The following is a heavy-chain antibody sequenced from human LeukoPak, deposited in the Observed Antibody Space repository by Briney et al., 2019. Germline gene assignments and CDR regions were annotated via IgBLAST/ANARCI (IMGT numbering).Heavy chain of an antibody. CDR1: GFTFSSYW. V-gene: IGHV3-53*01. J-gene: IGHJ4*02. CDR3: ARASEEWLPFDY. Sequence: GGSLRLSCAASGFTFSSYWMHWVRQAPGKGLEWVSVIYSGGSTYYADSVKGRFTISRDNSKNTLYLQMNSLRAEDTAVYYCARASEEWLPFDYWGQGTLVTVSS. D-gene: IGHD3-3*01. CDR2: IYSGGST.